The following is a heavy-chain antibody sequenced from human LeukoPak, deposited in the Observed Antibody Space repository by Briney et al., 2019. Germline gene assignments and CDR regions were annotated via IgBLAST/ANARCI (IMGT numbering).Heavy chain of an antibody. CDR3: VSQQVAPP. D-gene: IGHD5-12*01. Sequence: GGSLRLSCVASGFTFSHYLMSWVRQAPGKGLEWVANIKEDGSIEDYVDSVKGRFTVSRDNAKNSLYLEMNSLRVEDTAAYYCVSQQVAPPWGQGTLVIVSS. CDR2: IKEDGSIE. J-gene: IGHJ5*02. CDR1: GFTFSHYL. V-gene: IGHV3-7*01.